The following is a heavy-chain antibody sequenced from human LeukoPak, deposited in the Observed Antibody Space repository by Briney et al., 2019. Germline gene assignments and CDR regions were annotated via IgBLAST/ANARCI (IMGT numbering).Heavy chain of an antibody. V-gene: IGHV3-23*01. CDR1: GFTFSSYA. Sequence: GGSLRLSCAASGFTFSSYAMSWVRQAPGKGLEWVSAIGGSGGSTYYADSVKGRFTISRDNSKNTLYLQMNSLRAEDTAVYYCARGARLWFGVPDYWGQGTLVTVSS. CDR3: ARGARLWFGVPDY. D-gene: IGHD3-10*01. CDR2: IGGSGGST. J-gene: IGHJ4*02.